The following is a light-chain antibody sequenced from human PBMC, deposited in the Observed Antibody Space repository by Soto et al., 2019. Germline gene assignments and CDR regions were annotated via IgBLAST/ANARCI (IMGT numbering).Light chain of an antibody. CDR1: SSDVGGYKY. CDR2: EVS. Sequence: QSALTQPASVSGSPGQSITISCTGTSSDVGGYKYVSWYQQHPGKAPQLMIYEVSNRPSGVSNRFSGSKSGNTASLTISGLQPADEADYYCSSYTSSSTPVVFGGGTKLTVL. J-gene: IGLJ2*01. V-gene: IGLV2-14*01. CDR3: SSYTSSSTPVV.